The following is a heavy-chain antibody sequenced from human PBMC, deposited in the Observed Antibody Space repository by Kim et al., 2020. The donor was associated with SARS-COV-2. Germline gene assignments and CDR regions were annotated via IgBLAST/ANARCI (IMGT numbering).Heavy chain of an antibody. V-gene: IGHV5-51*01. CDR3: ARLKPRAFWYFEL. J-gene: IGHJ2*01. Sequence: YSPSFQGQVTISDDKSISTAYLQWSSLKASDTAMYYCARLKPRAFWYFELWGRGTLVTVSS. D-gene: IGHD3-3*02.